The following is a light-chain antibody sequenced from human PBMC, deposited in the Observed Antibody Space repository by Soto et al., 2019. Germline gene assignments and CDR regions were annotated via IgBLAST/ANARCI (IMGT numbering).Light chain of an antibody. V-gene: IGKV2-28*01. CDR1: QSLLHSNGYNY. Sequence: DIVMTQSQLSLPVTPGEQASISCRSSQSLLHSNGYNYLDWYLQKPGQPPQLLIYLGYNRASGVPDRFRGSGSGPNFTLKTGRVEAEDVGVYCCVQAIQRALTFSGGTKVEIK. CDR2: LGY. J-gene: IGKJ4*01. CDR3: VQAIQRALT.